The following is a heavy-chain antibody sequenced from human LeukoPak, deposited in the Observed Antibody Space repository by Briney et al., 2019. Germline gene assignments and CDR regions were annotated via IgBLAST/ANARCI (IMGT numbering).Heavy chain of an antibody. D-gene: IGHD3-22*01. J-gene: IGHJ4*02. CDR2: NRGSGVRT. V-gene: IGHV3-23*01. Sequence: GGSLRLSCAASGFTFSSYAMSWLRQAPGKGLEWVSANRGSGVRTYYADSVKGRFTISRDNSKNTLYLQMNSLRAEDTAVYYCANYYYYDSSGYYGPPPYYFDYWGQRTLVTVSS. CDR3: ANYYYYDSSGYYGPPPYYFDY. CDR1: GFTFSSYA.